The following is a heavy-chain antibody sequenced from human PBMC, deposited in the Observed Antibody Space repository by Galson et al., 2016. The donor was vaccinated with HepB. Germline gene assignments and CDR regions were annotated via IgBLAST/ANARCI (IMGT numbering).Heavy chain of an antibody. Sequence: SLRLSCAASRFTFSSSWMSWVRQAPGKGLEWVANIKQEGGDKNYVDSVKGRFTISRDNAKNSLYLQMNSLRAEDTAVYYCARGLRWLQLGYYFDYWGQGTLVTVSS. CDR2: IKQEGGDK. CDR3: ARGLRWLQLGYYFDY. J-gene: IGHJ4*02. V-gene: IGHV3-7*01. D-gene: IGHD5-24*01. CDR1: RFTFSSSW.